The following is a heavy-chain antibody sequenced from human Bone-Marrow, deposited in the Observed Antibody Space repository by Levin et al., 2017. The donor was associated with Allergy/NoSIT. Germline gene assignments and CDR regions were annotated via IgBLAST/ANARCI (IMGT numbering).Heavy chain of an antibody. J-gene: IGHJ4*02. CDR2: INEGGSDK. CDR3: ASRTYGGPFNY. Sequence: GGSLRLSCAASGFTFSNSWMSWVRQAPGKGLEWVANINEGGSDKYYVDSLKGRFTISRDNARNSLYLQMNSLIAEDSALYYCASRTYGGPFNYWGQGTLVTVSS. CDR1: GFTFSNSW. V-gene: IGHV3-7*03. D-gene: IGHD4-23*01.